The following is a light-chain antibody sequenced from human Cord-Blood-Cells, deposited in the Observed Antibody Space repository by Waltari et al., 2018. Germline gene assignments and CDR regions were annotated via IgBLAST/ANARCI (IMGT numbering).Light chain of an antibody. CDR2: DVS. V-gene: IGLV2-14*01. J-gene: IGLJ1*01. Sequence: QSALTQPASVSGSPGQSITISCTGTSSAVGGYNYVPWYQQHPGKAPKRMIYDVSNRPSGVSNRFSGSKSGNTASLTISGLQAEDEADYYCSSYTSSSTYVFGTGTKVTVL. CDR3: SSYTSSSTYV. CDR1: SSAVGGYNY.